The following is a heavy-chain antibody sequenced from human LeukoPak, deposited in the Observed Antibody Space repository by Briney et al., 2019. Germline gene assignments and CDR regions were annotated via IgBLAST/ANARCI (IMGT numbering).Heavy chain of an antibody. Sequence: GGSLRLSCAASGFTSSSYSMNWVRQAPGKGLEWVSYISSSSSTIYYADSVKGRFTISRDNAKNSLYLQMNSLRDEDTAVYYCARANRSSTSFRYYYGMDVWGQGTTVTVSS. CDR2: ISSSSSTI. V-gene: IGHV3-48*02. D-gene: IGHD2-2*01. J-gene: IGHJ6*02. CDR1: GFTSSSYS. CDR3: ARANRSSTSFRYYYGMDV.